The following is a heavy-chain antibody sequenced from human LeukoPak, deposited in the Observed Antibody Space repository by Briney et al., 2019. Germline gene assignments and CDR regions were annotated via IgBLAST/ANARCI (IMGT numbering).Heavy chain of an antibody. CDR3: ARGSVAGTRGLSEFDY. D-gene: IGHD6-19*01. V-gene: IGHV4-59*01. CDR2: IYYSGST. Sequence: SETLSLTCTVSGGSISSYYWSWIRQPPGKGLEWIGYIYYSGSTSYNPSLRSRVTISVDTAKNQFSLKLSSVTAADTAVYYCARGSVAGTRGLSEFDYWGQGTLVTVSS. J-gene: IGHJ4*02. CDR1: GGSISSYY.